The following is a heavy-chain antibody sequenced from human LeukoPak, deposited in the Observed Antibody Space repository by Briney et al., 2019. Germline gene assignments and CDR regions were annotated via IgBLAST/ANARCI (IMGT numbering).Heavy chain of an antibody. J-gene: IGHJ6*03. V-gene: IGHV3-30*02. CDR2: IRFDGSYK. CDR3: AKDPIVVGNYYYYYMDV. D-gene: IGHD3-22*01. Sequence: PGGSLRLSCAASGFTFSNFGMHWVRQAPGKGLEWVAFIRFDGSYKYYADSVKGRFTISRDNSKNTLYLQMNSLRAEDTAVYYCAKDPIVVGNYYYYYMDVWGKGTTVTISS. CDR1: GFTFSNFG.